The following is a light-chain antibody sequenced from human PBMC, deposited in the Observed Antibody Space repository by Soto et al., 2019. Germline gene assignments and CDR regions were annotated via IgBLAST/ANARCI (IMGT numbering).Light chain of an antibody. Sequence: EIVLTQSPGTLSLSPGERATLSFRASQSVSSNYLAWYQQKPGQAPRLLIYGASSRATGIPDRFNGSGSGTDFTLTISRLEPEDFAVYYCQQYSSSPRTFGQGTRLEIK. CDR2: GAS. CDR1: QSVSSNY. J-gene: IGKJ5*01. CDR3: QQYSSSPRT. V-gene: IGKV3-20*01.